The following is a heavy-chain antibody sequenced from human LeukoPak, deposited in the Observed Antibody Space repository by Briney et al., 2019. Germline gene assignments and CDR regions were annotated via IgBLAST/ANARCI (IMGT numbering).Heavy chain of an antibody. CDR2: ISSSSSTI. D-gene: IGHD2-21*02. CDR3: AKDPCGGDCYPGYFDY. CDR1: GFTFSSYS. V-gene: IGHV3-48*01. J-gene: IGHJ4*02. Sequence: GGSLRLSCAASGFTFSSYSMNWVRQAPGKGLEWVSYISSSSSTIYYADSVKGRFTISRDNSKNTLYLQMNSLRAEDTAVYYCAKDPCGGDCYPGYFDYWGQGTLVTVSS.